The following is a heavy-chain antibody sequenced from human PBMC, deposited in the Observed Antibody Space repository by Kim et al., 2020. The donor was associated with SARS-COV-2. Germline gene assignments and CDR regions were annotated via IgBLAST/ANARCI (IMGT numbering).Heavy chain of an antibody. CDR1: GFTFSAYS. V-gene: IGHV3-21*01. CDR3: IRDSYCTNGVCYDY. D-gene: IGHD2-8*01. J-gene: IGHJ4*01. CDR2: INDAGNNYI. Sequence: GGSLILSCAASGFTFSAYSMGWVRQAPGKGFEWVSSINDAGNNYINYADSVKGRFTISRDNAKNSLYLQMNSLRADDTAIYYCIRDSYCTNGVCYDYWG.